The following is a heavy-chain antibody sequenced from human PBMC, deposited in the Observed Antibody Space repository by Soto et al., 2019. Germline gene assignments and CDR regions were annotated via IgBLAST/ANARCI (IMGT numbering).Heavy chain of an antibody. V-gene: IGHV4-39*07. CDR1: GDSITSNSYF. CDR3: ARGLRLLHGGHGGVDY. J-gene: IGHJ4*02. D-gene: IGHD2-15*01. CDR2: IYYSGST. Sequence: ETLSLTCTVSGDSITSNSYFWAWIRQPPGKGLEWIGSIYYSGSTNYNPSLKSRVTISVDTSKNQFSLKLSSVTAADTAVYYCARGLRLLHGGHGGVDYWGQGTLVTVSS.